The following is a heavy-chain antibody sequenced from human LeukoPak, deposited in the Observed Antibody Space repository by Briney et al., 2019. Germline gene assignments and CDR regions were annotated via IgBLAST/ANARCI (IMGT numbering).Heavy chain of an antibody. CDR3: ARGNDILTGPYWYFDL. Sequence: GGSLRLSCAASGFTFSSYEMHWVRQPPGKGLEWVSYISSSDSTIYYADSVKGRFTISRDNAKNSLYLQMNSLRAEDTAVYYCARGNDILTGPYWYFDLWGRGSLVTVSS. J-gene: IGHJ2*01. D-gene: IGHD3-9*01. CDR1: GFTFSSYE. CDR2: ISSSDSTI. V-gene: IGHV3-48*03.